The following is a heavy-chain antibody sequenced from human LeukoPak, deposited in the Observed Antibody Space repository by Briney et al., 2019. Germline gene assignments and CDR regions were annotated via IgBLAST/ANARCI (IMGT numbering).Heavy chain of an antibody. J-gene: IGHJ4*02. D-gene: IGHD3-10*01. V-gene: IGHV3-30*02. Sequence: GGSLRLSCAASGFIFSTYGMHWVRQAPGKGLEWVAFIRYDGSHQFYADSVKGRFTLSRDNSKNTLYVQMNSLRAEDTAVYYCARDLYGSGSHSLRLPDYWGQGTLVTVSS. CDR2: IRYDGSHQ. CDR1: GFIFSTYG. CDR3: ARDLYGSGSHSLRLPDY.